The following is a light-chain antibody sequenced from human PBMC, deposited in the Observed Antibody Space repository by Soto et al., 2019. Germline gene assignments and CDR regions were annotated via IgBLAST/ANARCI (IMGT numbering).Light chain of an antibody. CDR2: EVS. J-gene: IGLJ1*01. CDR1: SSDVGGYNY. CDR3: SSYTSTTTRV. V-gene: IGLV2-14*03. Sequence: QSVLTQPASVSGSPGQSITISCTGTSSDVGGYNYVSWYQQHPGKGPKLMIYEVSNRPSGVSNRFSGSKSGNTATLTISGPQAEDEADYYCSSYTSTTTRVFGTGTKV.